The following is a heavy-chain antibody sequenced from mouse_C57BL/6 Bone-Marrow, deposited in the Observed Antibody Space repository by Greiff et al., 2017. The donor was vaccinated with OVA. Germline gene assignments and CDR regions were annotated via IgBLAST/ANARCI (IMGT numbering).Heavy chain of an antibody. CDR3: TRYLITTVVAEDAMDY. D-gene: IGHD1-1*01. CDR1: GYTFTDYE. CDR2: IDPETGGT. Sequence: SGAELVRPGASVTLSCKASGYTFTDYEMHWVKQTPVHGLEWIGAIDPETGGTAYNQKFKGKAILTADKSSSTAYMELRSLTSEDSAVYYCTRYLITTVVAEDAMDYWGQGTSVTVSS. J-gene: IGHJ4*01. V-gene: IGHV1-15*01.